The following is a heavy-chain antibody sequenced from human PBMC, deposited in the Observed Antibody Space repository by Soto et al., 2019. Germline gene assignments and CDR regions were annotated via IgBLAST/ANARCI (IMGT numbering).Heavy chain of an antibody. Sequence: PSETLSLTCAVYGGSFSGYYWSWIRQPPGKGLEWIGEINHSGSTNYNPSLKSRVTISVDTSKNQFSLKLSSVTAADTAVYYCARGREYSSSFGYYYYGMDVWGQGXRSPST. CDR3: ARGREYSSSFGYYYYGMDV. CDR2: INHSGST. J-gene: IGHJ6*02. V-gene: IGHV4-34*01. CDR1: GGSFSGYY. D-gene: IGHD6-6*01.